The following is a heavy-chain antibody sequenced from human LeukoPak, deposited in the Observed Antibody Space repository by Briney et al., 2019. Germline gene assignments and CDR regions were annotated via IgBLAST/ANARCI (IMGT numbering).Heavy chain of an antibody. CDR3: ARDTSYYYDSSGYYNY. Sequence: ASVKVSCKASGYTFTSYGITWVRQAPGQGLEWVGWISAYNGNTNYAQNLQGRVTMTTDTSTSTAYMELRSLRSDDTAVYYCARDTSYYYDSSGYYNYWGQGTLVTVSS. CDR1: GYTFTSYG. J-gene: IGHJ4*02. V-gene: IGHV1-18*01. D-gene: IGHD3-22*01. CDR2: ISAYNGNT.